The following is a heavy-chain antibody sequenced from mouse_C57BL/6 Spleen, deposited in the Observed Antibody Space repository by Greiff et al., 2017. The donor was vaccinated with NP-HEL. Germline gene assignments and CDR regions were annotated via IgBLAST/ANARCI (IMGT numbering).Heavy chain of an antibody. CDR3: ARCSYYYGSSYRYFDV. CDR1: GYTFTSYW. V-gene: IGHV1-69*01. CDR2: IDPSDSYT. D-gene: IGHD1-1*01. J-gene: IGHJ1*03. Sequence: QVQLKQPGAELVMPGASVKLSCKASGYTFTSYWMHWVKQRPGQGLAWIGEIDPSDSYTNYNQKFKGQSTLTVDKSSSTAYMQLSSLTSEDSAVYYCARCSYYYGSSYRYFDVWGTGTTVTVSS.